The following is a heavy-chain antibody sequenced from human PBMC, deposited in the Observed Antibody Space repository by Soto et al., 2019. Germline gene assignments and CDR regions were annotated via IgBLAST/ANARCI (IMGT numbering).Heavy chain of an antibody. CDR3: ARGGNNWNPVDY. Sequence: QVQLQQWGAGLLKPSETLSLPCAVYGGSFSGYYWSWIRQPPGKGLEWIGEINHSGSTNYNPSLKRRVTISVDTSKNQFSLKLSSVTAADTAVYYCARGGNNWNPVDYWGQGTLVTVSS. V-gene: IGHV4-34*01. D-gene: IGHD1-20*01. CDR1: GGSFSGYY. J-gene: IGHJ4*02. CDR2: INHSGST.